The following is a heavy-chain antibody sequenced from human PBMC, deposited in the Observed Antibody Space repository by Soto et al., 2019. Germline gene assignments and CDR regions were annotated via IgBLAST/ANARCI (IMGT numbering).Heavy chain of an antibody. CDR3: AKDRPPYCSGGSCTRMDV. Sequence: GGFLRLSCAASGFTFSSYAMSWVRQAPGKGLEWVSAISGSGGSTYYADSVKGRFTISRDNSKNTLYLQMNSLRAEDTAVYYCAKDRPPYCSGGSCTRMDVWGQGTTVTVSS. CDR1: GFTFSSYA. D-gene: IGHD2-15*01. V-gene: IGHV3-23*01. J-gene: IGHJ6*02. CDR2: ISGSGGST.